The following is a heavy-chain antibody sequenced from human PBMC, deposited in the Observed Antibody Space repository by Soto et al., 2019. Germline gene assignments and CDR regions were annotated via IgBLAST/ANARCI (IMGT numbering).Heavy chain of an antibody. CDR1: GDSSARYG. CDR3: ATPTDILTGYYNGPLDAFDI. V-gene: IGHV1-18*01. J-gene: IGHJ3*02. D-gene: IGHD3-9*01. Sequence: ASVKVSCKASGDSSARYGISWVRQAPGQGLEWLGWINPDDGDTNYAQNLQGRVTMTTDTSTDTAYMELSSLRSEDTAVYYCATPTDILTGYYNGPLDAFDIWGQGTMVTVSS. CDR2: INPDDGDT.